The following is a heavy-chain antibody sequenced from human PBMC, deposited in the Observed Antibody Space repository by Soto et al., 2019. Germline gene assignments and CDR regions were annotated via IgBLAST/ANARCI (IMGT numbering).Heavy chain of an antibody. D-gene: IGHD3-22*01. Sequence: EVQLLESGGGLVQPGGSLRLSCAASGFTFSSYAMSWVRQAPGKGLEWVSAISGSGGSTYYADSVKGRFTISRDNYKNTLYLQLNSLRAEDTAVYYCAKDRYDSSGYTIDNDYWGQGTLVTVSS. V-gene: IGHV3-23*01. J-gene: IGHJ4*02. CDR2: ISGSGGST. CDR3: AKDRYDSSGYTIDNDY. CDR1: GFTFSSYA.